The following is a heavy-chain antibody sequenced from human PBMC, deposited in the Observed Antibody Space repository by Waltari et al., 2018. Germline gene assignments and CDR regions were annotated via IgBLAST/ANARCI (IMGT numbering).Heavy chain of an antibody. CDR1: GFLFSSNG. Sequence: EVQLLESGGGLVQPGGSLRLSCAVSGFLFSSNGLNWFRQPPGKGLEVVSGISAGSEDTYYAESVKGRFTISRDNSKTTLYVQLSSLTAQDTAVYYCATRYTWGQGTLVTVSS. CDR2: ISAGSEDT. D-gene: IGHD3-9*01. CDR3: ATRYT. J-gene: IGHJ4*02. V-gene: IGHV3-23*01.